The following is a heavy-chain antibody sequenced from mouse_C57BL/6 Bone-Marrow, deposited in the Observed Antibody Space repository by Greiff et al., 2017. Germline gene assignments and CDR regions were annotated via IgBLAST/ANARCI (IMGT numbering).Heavy chain of an antibody. D-gene: IGHD2-1*01. V-gene: IGHV1-4*01. J-gene: IGHJ4*01. Sequence: QVQLKESGAELARPGASVKMSCKASGYTFTSYTMHWVKQRPGQGLEWIGYINPSSGYTKYNQKFKDKATLTADKSSSTAYMQLSSLTSEDSAVYYCAREGNLMDYWGQGTSVTVSS. CDR3: AREGNLMDY. CDR2: INPSSGYT. CDR1: GYTFTSYT.